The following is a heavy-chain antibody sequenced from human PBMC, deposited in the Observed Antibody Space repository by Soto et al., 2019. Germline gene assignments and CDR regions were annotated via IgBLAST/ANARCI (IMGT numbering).Heavy chain of an antibody. CDR3: SGGGGMGFGGGRYGMDV. Sequence: QVQLVQSGAEVKKPGASVKVSCKASGYTFSSFGINWVRQAPGQGLEWMGWISAYNGNTKYAQKLQGRVTTTTDTSPRTAYMEMRSLRSDDTALYFCSGGGGMGFGGGRYGMDVWGQGTTVTVSS. V-gene: IGHV1-18*01. D-gene: IGHD3-10*01. CDR1: GYTFSSFG. CDR2: ISAYNGNT. J-gene: IGHJ6*02.